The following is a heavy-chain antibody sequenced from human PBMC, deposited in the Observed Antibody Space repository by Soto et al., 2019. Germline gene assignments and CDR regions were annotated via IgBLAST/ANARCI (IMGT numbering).Heavy chain of an antibody. J-gene: IGHJ4*02. CDR1: GFTFDDYA. Sequence: EVQLVESGGGLVQPGRSLRLSCAASGFTFDDYAMHWVRRVPGKGLEWVSSISWNSNIIGYADSVKGRFTISRDNAKNALYLKMNSLRPADTALYYCAKGRPDGFCSVGRCYFDYWGQGTLVTVSS. CDR3: AKGRPDGFCSVGRCYFDY. D-gene: IGHD2-15*01. V-gene: IGHV3-9*01. CDR2: ISWNSNII.